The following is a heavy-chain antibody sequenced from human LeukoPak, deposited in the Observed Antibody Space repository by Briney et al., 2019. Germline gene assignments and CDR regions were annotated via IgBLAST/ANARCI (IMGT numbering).Heavy chain of an antibody. J-gene: IGHJ4*02. D-gene: IGHD6-13*01. Sequence: RASVKVSCKASGYTFTSYGISWVRQAPGQGLEWLGWISAYSGNTNYAQKLQGRVTMTTDTSTTTAYMELRSLRSDDTAVYYCASGVITAAGPGRLDYWGQGTLVTVSS. CDR2: ISAYSGNT. CDR3: ASGVITAAGPGRLDY. CDR1: GYTFTSYG. V-gene: IGHV1-18*01.